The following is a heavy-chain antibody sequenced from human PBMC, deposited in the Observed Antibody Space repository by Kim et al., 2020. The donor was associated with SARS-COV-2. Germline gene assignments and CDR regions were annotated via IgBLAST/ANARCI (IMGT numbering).Heavy chain of an antibody. D-gene: IGHD3-10*01. CDR1: GYTLTELS. CDR3: ATGDSDYGSGSYYTGYYFDY. J-gene: IGHJ4*02. Sequence: ASVKVSCKVSGYTLTELSMHWVRQAPGKGLEWMGGFDPEDGETIYAQKFQGRVTMTEDTSTDTVYMELSSLRSEDTAVYYCATGDSDYGSGSYYTGYYFDYWGQGTLVTVSS. V-gene: IGHV1-24*01. CDR2: FDPEDGET.